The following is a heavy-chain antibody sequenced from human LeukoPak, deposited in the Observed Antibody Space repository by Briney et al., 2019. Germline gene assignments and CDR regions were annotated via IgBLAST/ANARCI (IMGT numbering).Heavy chain of an antibody. V-gene: IGHV3-33*06. J-gene: IGHJ4*02. CDR2: IWYDGSKE. D-gene: IGHD6-6*01. CDR1: GFTFSSYG. CDR3: AKASSSDYYLDY. Sequence: QPGRSLRLSCAASGFTFSSYGMHWVRQAPGKGLEWVAVIWYDGSKEYYADSVKGRFAISRDNSKNTLYVQMNSLRAEDTAVYYCAKASSSDYYLDYWGQGTLVTVS.